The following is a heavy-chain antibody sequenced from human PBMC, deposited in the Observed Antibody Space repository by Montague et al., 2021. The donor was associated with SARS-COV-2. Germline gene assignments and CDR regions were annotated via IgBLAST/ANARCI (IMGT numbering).Heavy chain of an antibody. CDR2: TYYRSKWYN. J-gene: IGHJ4*02. D-gene: IGHD3-22*01. V-gene: IGHV6-1*01. CDR3: ASFPSGYYDSSGYHI. Sequence: CAISGDSVSSNSAAWNWIRQSPSRGLEWLGRTYYRSKWYNDYAVSVKSRITINPDTSKNQFSLQLNSVTPEDTAVYYCASFPSGYYDSSGYHIWGQGTLVTVSS. CDR1: GDSVSSNSAA.